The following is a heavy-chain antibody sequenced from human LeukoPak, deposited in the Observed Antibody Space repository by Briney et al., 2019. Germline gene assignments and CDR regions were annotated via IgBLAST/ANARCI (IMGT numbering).Heavy chain of an antibody. V-gene: IGHV4-59*01. CDR1: GGSISSYY. Sequence: PSETLSLTCTVSGGSISSYYWSWIRQPPGKGLEWIGYIYYSGSTNYNPSLKSRVTISVDTSKNQFSLKLSSVTAADTAVYYCARDQEGSSSWINWFDPWGREPWSPSPQ. D-gene: IGHD6-13*01. J-gene: IGHJ5*02. CDR2: IYYSGST. CDR3: ARDQEGSSSWINWFDP.